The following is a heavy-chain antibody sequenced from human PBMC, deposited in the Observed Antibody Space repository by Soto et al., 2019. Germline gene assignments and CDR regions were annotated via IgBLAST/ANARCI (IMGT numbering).Heavy chain of an antibody. CDR1: GGSFTGYS. Sequence: QVQLQQWGAGLLKPSETLSLTCAVYGGSFTGYSWTWIRQPPGKGLEWIGQINHSGSTIYSTSLKSRLTTSVPTSKNPFSLELSSVAAADTAVYYCARGLFRGNSYSGGWYYFDYWGQGALVTVSS. D-gene: IGHD2-15*01. J-gene: IGHJ4*02. CDR2: INHSGST. V-gene: IGHV4-34*01. CDR3: ARGLFRGNSYSGGWYYFDY.